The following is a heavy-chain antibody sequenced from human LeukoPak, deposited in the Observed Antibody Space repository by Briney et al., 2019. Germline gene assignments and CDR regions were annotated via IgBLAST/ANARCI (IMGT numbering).Heavy chain of an antibody. CDR1: GYTFTGYY. J-gene: IGHJ4*02. V-gene: IGHV1-2*02. D-gene: IGHD3-9*01. CDR3: ARSPDILTGENFDY. CDR2: INLNSGGT. Sequence: ASVKVSCKASGYTFTGYYMHWVRQAPGQGLEWMGWINLNSGGTNYAQKFQGRVTMTRDTSINTAYMELSGLRSDDTAVYYCARSPDILTGENFDYWGQGTLVTVSS.